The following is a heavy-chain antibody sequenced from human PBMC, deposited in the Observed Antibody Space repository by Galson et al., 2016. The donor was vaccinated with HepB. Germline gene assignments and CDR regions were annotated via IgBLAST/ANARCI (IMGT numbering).Heavy chain of an antibody. D-gene: IGHD2-21*02. CDR1: GSTFTTYY. Sequence: SVKVSCKASGSTFTTYYMHWVRQAPGQGLEWMGVINPSGGSTFYAQKFQGRVTMTRDTSTSTIYMELSSLRSEDTAVYYCAGEGGDDPFDIWGQGTMVTVSS. CDR3: AGEGGDDPFDI. J-gene: IGHJ3*02. CDR2: INPSGGST. V-gene: IGHV1-46*01.